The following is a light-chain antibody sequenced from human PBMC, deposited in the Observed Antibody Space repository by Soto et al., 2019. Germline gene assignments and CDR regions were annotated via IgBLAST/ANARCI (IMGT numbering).Light chain of an antibody. J-gene: IGLJ1*01. CDR3: FSYTSSASYV. Sequence: QSVLTQPASVSGSPGQSITISCTGTSSDVGGFIFVSWYQQHPGRAPKPMIYDVSNRPSGVSNRFSGSKSGTTASLTISGLQADDGADYYCFSYTSSASYVFGTGTKVTVL. CDR2: DVS. CDR1: SSDVGGFIF. V-gene: IGLV2-14*01.